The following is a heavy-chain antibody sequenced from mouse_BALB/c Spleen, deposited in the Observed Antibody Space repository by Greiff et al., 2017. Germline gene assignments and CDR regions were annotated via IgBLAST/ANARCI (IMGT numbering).Heavy chain of an antibody. CDR2: ISSGGSYT. CDR3: ARAYGSSFDY. Sequence: EVKLVESGGGLVKPGGSLKLSCAASGFTFSSYAMSWVRQSPEKRLEWVAEISSGGSYTYYPDTVTGRFTISRDNAKNTLYLEMSSLRSEDTAMYYCARAYGSSFDYWGQGTTLTVSS. V-gene: IGHV5-9-4*01. CDR1: GFTFSSYA. J-gene: IGHJ2*01. D-gene: IGHD1-1*01.